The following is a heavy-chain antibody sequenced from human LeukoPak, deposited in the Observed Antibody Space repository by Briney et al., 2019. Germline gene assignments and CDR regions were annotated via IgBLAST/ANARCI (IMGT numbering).Heavy chain of an antibody. CDR3: ARDDNYGSGQPDD. V-gene: IGHV1-18*01. Sequence: ASVKFSCKASGYTFTSYGITWVRQAPGQGLEWMGWISGYNGNTNYAQKFQGRVTMTTDTSTSTVYMELRSLRSDDTAVYYCARDDNYGSGQPDDWGQGTLVTVSS. D-gene: IGHD3-10*01. CDR1: GYTFTSYG. J-gene: IGHJ4*02. CDR2: ISGYNGNT.